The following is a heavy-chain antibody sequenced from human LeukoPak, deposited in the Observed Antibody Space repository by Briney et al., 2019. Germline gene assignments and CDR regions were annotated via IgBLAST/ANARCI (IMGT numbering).Heavy chain of an antibody. CDR2: IYYRKNT. Sequence: SETLSLTCTVSGGSISSSSAYWGWIRQPPGKGLEWVGSIYYRKNTYYNPSLKSRVTISADTSKNQFSLTLGSVSATDTAVYYCASPRGFSYGYFDYWGQGTLVTVSS. CDR1: GGSISSSSAY. D-gene: IGHD5-18*01. V-gene: IGHV4-39*01. CDR3: ASPRGFSYGYFDY. J-gene: IGHJ4*02.